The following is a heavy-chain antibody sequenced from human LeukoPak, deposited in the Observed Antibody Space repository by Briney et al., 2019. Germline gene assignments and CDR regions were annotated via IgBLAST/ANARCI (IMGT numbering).Heavy chain of an antibody. CDR3: ARAQVRYYYYYMDV. J-gene: IGHJ6*03. CDR2: IYYSGST. Sequence: PSQTLSLTCTVSGGSISSGGYYWSWIRQHPGKGLEWIGYIYYSGSTYYNPSLKSRVAISVDTSKNQFSLKLSSVTAADTAVYYCARAQVRYYYYYMDVWGKGTTVTVSS. V-gene: IGHV4-31*03. CDR1: GGSISSGGYY.